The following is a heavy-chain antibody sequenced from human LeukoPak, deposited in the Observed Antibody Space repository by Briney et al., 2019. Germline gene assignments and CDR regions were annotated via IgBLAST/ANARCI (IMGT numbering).Heavy chain of an antibody. V-gene: IGHV4-4*07. D-gene: IGHD1-26*01. Sequence: PSETLSLTCAVSGASISSYYWNWIRQPAGKGLEWIGRIYITGTTNYTPSLKSRLTMSLDTSKNQFSLKLSSVTAADTAVYYCARGGSGIAFDIWGQGTMVTVFS. CDR2: IYITGTT. CDR1: GASISSYY. CDR3: ARGGSGIAFDI. J-gene: IGHJ3*02.